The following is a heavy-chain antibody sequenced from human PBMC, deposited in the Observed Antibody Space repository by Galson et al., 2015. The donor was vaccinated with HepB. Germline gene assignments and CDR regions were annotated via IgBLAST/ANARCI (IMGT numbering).Heavy chain of an antibody. Sequence: SLRLSCAASGFTFSSYAMHWVRQAPGKGLEWVAVISYDGSNKYYADSVKGRFTISRDNSKNTLYLQMNSLRAEDTAVYYCATSYYDSSGHPLDYWGQGTLVTVSS. CDR2: ISYDGSNK. CDR1: GFTFSSYA. V-gene: IGHV3-30-3*01. D-gene: IGHD3-22*01. CDR3: ATSYYDSSGHPLDY. J-gene: IGHJ4*02.